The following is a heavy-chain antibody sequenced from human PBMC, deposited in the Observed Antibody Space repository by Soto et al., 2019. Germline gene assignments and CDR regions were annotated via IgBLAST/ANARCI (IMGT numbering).Heavy chain of an antibody. CDR3: AGGGGHDYNY. CDR2: INPDGNVG. Sequence: EVQLLGSGGGLVQPGGSLRLSCVGSGFTFSTYWMNWVRQAPGKGLEWVANINPDGNVGTYVDSVRGRFTTSRDNAKNSLYRQINSLRADDTAVYFGAGGGGHDYNYWGKGIMVTVS. V-gene: IGHV3-7*01. J-gene: IGHJ4*02. CDR1: GFTFSTYW. D-gene: IGHD4-4*01.